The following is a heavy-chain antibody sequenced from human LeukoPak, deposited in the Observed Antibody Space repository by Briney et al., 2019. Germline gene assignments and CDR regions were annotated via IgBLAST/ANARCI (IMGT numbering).Heavy chain of an antibody. D-gene: IGHD4/OR15-4a*01. J-gene: IGHJ4*02. CDR1: GFTFSSYS. Sequence: GGSLRLSCATSGFTFSSYSMNWVRQAPGKRLEWVSTISYTGGHEFYADSLKGRFNISRDNAKNSVYLQMHSLRAEDTAVYYCATDGAAWSRDNWGQGTLVTVSS. CDR3: ATDGAAWSRDN. V-gene: IGHV3-21*01. CDR2: ISYTGGHE.